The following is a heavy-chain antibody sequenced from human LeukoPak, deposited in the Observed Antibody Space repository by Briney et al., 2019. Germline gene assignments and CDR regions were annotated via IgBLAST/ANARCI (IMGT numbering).Heavy chain of an antibody. CDR1: GFTFSSYS. D-gene: IGHD5-24*01. V-gene: IGHV3-21*04. CDR2: ISSSSSYI. Sequence: GGSLRLSCAASGFTFSSYSMNWVRQAPGKGLEWVSSISSSSSYIYYADSVKGRFTISRGNAKNTLYLQMNSLRAEDTAVYYCAREMTIITYSFDSWGQGTLVTVSS. CDR3: AREMTIITYSFDS. J-gene: IGHJ4*02.